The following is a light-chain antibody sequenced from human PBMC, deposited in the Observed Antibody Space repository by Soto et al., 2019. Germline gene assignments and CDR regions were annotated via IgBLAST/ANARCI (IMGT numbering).Light chain of an antibody. CDR1: SSDVGAYNY. J-gene: IGLJ1*01. CDR2: EVR. CDR3: SSYGSTSARYV. Sequence: QSALAQPASVSGSPGQSITISCTGTSSDVGAYNYVSWYQQHPGKAPKLMIYEVRGRPSGVSNRCSGSKSGNTAALTISGLQAEDEGDYFCSSYGSTSARYVFGTGTKLTVL. V-gene: IGLV2-14*01.